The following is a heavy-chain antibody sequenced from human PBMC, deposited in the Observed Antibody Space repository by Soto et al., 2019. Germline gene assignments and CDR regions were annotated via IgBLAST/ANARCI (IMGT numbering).Heavy chain of an antibody. CDR2: ICWDDDK. Sequence: LARSCTIYEFSLSTRGVGVGWIRQPPGKALEWLALICWDDDKRYSPSLKSRLTITKDTPKNQVVLTVTNVDPVDTATYYCALGTIEDNWFDPWGQGTLVTVSS. V-gene: IGHV2-5*02. CDR1: EFSLSTRGVG. CDR3: ALGTIEDNWFDP. D-gene: IGHD1-26*01. J-gene: IGHJ5*02.